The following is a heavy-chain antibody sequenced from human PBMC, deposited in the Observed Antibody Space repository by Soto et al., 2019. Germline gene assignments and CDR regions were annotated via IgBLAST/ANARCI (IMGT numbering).Heavy chain of an antibody. CDR2: IYHSGST. D-gene: IGHD6-13*01. CDR1: GGSISSSNW. V-gene: IGHV4-4*02. J-gene: IGHJ4*02. Sequence: QVQLQESGPGLVKPSGTLSLTCAVSGGSISSSNWWSWVRQPPGKGLEWIGEIYHSGSTNYNPSLRSRVTISVDKSKNQVSLKLSSGTAADTAVYSCARAAMGGSSWPFDYWGQGTLVTVSS. CDR3: ARAAMGGSSWPFDY.